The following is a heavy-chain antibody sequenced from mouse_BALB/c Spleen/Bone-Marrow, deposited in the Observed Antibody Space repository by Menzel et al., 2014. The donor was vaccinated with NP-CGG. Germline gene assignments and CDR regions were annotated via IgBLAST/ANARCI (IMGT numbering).Heavy chain of an antibody. V-gene: IGHV7-3*02. CDR1: GFTFTDHY. CDR3: ARDYLYYFDY. J-gene: IGHJ2*01. Sequence: EVQLVESGGGLVQPGGFLRLSCATSGFTFTDHYMSWVRQPPGKALEWLGFIRNKANGYTTEYSASVKGRFTISRDNSQSIVYLQMNTLRAEDSATYYCARDYLYYFDYWGPGTTLTVSS. D-gene: IGHD2-1*01. CDR2: IRNKANGYTT.